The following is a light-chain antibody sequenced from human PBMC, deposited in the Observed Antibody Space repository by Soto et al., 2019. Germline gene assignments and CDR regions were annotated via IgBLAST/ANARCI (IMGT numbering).Light chain of an antibody. Sequence: DIQMTQSPSSLSPSVGDRVTITCRASQSISTYLNWYQQKPGKAPNLLIFDASSLQSGVPSRFSGSGSGTDFTLSISSLHPEDFATYYCQQSYSTPPTFGQGTKVDIK. CDR2: DAS. CDR3: QQSYSTPPT. V-gene: IGKV1-39*01. CDR1: QSISTY. J-gene: IGKJ1*01.